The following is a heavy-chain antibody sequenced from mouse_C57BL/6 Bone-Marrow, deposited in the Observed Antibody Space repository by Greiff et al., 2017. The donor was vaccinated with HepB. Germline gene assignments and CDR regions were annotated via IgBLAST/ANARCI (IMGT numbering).Heavy chain of an antibody. CDR1: GFTFSDYY. V-gene: IGHV5-16*01. CDR3: ARDRGAMDY. CDR2: INYDGSST. J-gene: IGHJ4*01. Sequence: EVMLVESEGGLVQPGSSMKLSCTASGFTFSDYYMAWVRQVPEKGLEWVANINYDGSSTYYLDSLKSRFIISRDNAKNILYLQMSSLKSEDTATYYCARDRGAMDYWGQGTSVTVSS.